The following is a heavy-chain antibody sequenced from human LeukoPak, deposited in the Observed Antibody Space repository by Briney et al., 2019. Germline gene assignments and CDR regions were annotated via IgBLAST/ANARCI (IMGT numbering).Heavy chain of an antibody. Sequence: GGSLRLSCAASGFTFSSYSMNWVRQAPGKGLEWVSSISSSSSYIYYADSVKGRFTISRDNAKNSLCLQMNSLRAEDTAVYYCARGSGVTTIYYYMDVWGKGTTVTVSS. D-gene: IGHD4-17*01. CDR2: ISSSSSYI. J-gene: IGHJ6*03. CDR3: ARGSGVTTIYYYMDV. CDR1: GFTFSSYS. V-gene: IGHV3-21*01.